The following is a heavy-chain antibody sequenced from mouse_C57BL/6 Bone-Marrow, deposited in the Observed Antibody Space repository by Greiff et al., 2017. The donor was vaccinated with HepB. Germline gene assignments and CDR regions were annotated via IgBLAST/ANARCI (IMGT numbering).Heavy chain of an antibody. V-gene: IGHV1-82*01. CDR2: IYPGDGDT. Sequence: QVQLQQSGPELVKPGASVKISCKASGYAFSSSWMNWVKQRPGKGLEWIGRIYPGDGDTNYNGKFKGKATLTADKSSSTAYMQLSSLTSEDSAVSFCARVESYQAWFAYWGQGTLVTVSA. CDR3: ARVESYQAWFAY. D-gene: IGHD1-1*01. J-gene: IGHJ3*01. CDR1: GYAFSSSW.